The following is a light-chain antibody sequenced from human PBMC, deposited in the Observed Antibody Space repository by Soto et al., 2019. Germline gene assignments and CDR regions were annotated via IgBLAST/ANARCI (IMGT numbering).Light chain of an antibody. J-gene: IGLJ3*02. CDR3: QSYDSSLSGVV. V-gene: IGLV1-40*01. CDR2: GNV. CDR1: SSNIGANYD. Sequence: QLVLTQPPSVSGAPGQRVTISCTGSSSNIGANYDVHWYQQFPGTAPKLLIFGNVNRPSGVPDRFSGSKSDTSASLAITGLQTEDEADYYCQSYDSSLSGVVFGGGTKVTVL.